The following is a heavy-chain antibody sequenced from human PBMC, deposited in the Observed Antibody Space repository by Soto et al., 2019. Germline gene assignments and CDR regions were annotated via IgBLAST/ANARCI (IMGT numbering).Heavy chain of an antibody. CDR1: GGSFSGYY. D-gene: IGHD3-10*01. Sequence: SETLSLTCAVYGGSFSGYYWSWIRQTPGKRLEWVGDINHGGSANYNPSLKSRVTFSLDLSKNQFSLKLNSVIAADTAVYYCAGGRDTVVRGVMNWFDPWGQGTLVTVSS. V-gene: IGHV4-34*01. J-gene: IGHJ5*02. CDR3: AGGRDTVVRGVMNWFDP. CDR2: INHGGSA.